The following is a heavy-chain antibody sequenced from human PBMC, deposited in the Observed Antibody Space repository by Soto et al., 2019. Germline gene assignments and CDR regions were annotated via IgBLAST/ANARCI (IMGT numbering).Heavy chain of an antibody. D-gene: IGHD1-26*01. CDR3: ARYSGSYYFDY. V-gene: IGHV4-30-4*01. CDR1: GGSISSGDYY. Sequence: PSETLSLTCTVSGGSISSGDYYWSWIRQPPGKGLEWIGYIYYSGSTYYKQSLKSRVTISVDTSKNQFSLKLSSVTAADTAVYYCARYSGSYYFDYWGQGTLVTVSS. CDR2: IYYSGST. J-gene: IGHJ4*02.